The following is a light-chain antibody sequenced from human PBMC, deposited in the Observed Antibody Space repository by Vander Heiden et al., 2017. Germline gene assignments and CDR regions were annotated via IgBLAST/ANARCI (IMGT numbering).Light chain of an antibody. V-gene: IGKV1-5*03. J-gene: IGKJ2*01. CDR2: KAS. Sequence: DIQMTQSPSTLSASVGDRVTITCRASQSISSWLAWYQQKPGKAPKLLIYKASSLESGVPARFSGSGSGTEFTLTISSLQPDDFATYYCQQYNSYPYTFGQGTKLEIK. CDR1: QSISSW. CDR3: QQYNSYPYT.